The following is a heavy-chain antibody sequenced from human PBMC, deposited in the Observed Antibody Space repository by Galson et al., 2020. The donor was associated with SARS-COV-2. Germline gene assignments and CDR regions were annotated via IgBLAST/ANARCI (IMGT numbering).Heavy chain of an antibody. J-gene: IGHJ3*01. CDR3: AKATSTVWVGQFRTDACDV. D-gene: IGHD3-10*01. CDR1: GFTFNNYG. CDR2: IPYEGSKK. V-gene: IGHV3-30*18. Sequence: GESLKISCVASGFTFNNYGMHWVRQAPGKGLEWVAVIPYEGSKKSYADSENGRFIISRDSFKNTLYLQMNSLRSDDTAIYFCAKATSTVWVGQFRTDACDVWGRGTMVTVSS.